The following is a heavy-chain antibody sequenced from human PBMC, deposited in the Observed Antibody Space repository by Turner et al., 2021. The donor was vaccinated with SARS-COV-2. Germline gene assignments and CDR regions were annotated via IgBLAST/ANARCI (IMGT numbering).Heavy chain of an antibody. J-gene: IGHJ4*02. CDR1: GFTLSSYG. CDR3: AKTIGSYYDSSGYYQYFDY. Sequence: QVQLVQSGGGVVQPGRSLRLSCAASGFTLSSYGMHWVRQAPGKGLAWVALTSYDGSNKYYADSVKDRFTISRDNSKNTLYLQMNSLRAEDTAVYYCAKTIGSYYDSSGYYQYFDYWGQGTLVTVSS. D-gene: IGHD3-22*01. CDR2: TSYDGSNK. V-gene: IGHV3-30*18.